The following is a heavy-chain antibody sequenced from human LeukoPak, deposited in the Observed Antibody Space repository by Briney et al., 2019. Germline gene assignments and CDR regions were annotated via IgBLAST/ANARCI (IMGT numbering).Heavy chain of an antibody. J-gene: IGHJ5*01. Sequence: GGSLRLSCAVSGFTFSTYAMTWVRQAPGKGLEWVSTITGSGATTYYADSVKGRFTISRDNSKNTVYLHMNSLKVEDTAVYYCARGLTTTGFDSWGQGTLVTVSS. CDR1: GFTFSTYA. CDR2: ITGSGATT. D-gene: IGHD4-17*01. V-gene: IGHV3-23*01. CDR3: ARGLTTTGFDS.